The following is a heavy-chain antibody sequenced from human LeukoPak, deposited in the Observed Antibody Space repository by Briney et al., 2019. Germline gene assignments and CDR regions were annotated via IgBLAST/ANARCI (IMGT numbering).Heavy chain of an antibody. V-gene: IGHV5-51*01. Sequence: GESLKISCKVSGYSFTNYWIGWVRQMPGKGLEWMGIIYPDDSDTKYSPSFQGQVTISADKSISTAYLQWSSLKASDTAMYYCARSGRLGYCSGGSCFRWDHWGQGTLVTVSS. CDR2: IYPDDSDT. CDR1: GYSFTNYW. J-gene: IGHJ4*02. CDR3: ARSGRLGYCSGGSCFRWDH. D-gene: IGHD2-15*01.